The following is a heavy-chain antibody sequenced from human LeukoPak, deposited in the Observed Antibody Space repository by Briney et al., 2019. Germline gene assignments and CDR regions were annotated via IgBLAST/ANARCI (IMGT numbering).Heavy chain of an antibody. CDR1: GGSISSYY. Sequence: SETLSLTCTVSGGSISSYYWSWIRQAAGKGLEWIGRIYTSGSTNYNPSLKSRVTMSVDTSKNQFSLKLSSVTAADTAVYYCAREGYCSSTSCYGAPDAFDIWGQGTMVTVSS. J-gene: IGHJ3*02. V-gene: IGHV4-4*07. CDR3: AREGYCSSTSCYGAPDAFDI. CDR2: IYTSGST. D-gene: IGHD2-2*01.